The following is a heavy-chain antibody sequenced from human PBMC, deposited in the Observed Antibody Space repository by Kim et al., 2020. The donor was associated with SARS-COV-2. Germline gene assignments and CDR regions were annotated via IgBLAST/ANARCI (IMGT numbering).Heavy chain of an antibody. J-gene: IGHJ6*02. D-gene: IGHD3-16*01. Sequence: DTVKGRFTISRDKSKNTLSLQMNSLRAEDTAVYYCASLGTYYYSGMDVWGQGTTVTVSS. CDR3: ASLGTYYYSGMDV. V-gene: IGHV3-53*01.